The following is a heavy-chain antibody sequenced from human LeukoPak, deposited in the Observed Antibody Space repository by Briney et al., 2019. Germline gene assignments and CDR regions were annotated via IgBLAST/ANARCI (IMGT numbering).Heavy chain of an antibody. CDR1: GFTFSTYV. V-gene: IGHV3-53*01. Sequence: GGSLRLSCVASGFTFSTYVMSWVRQAPGKGLEWVSVIYSGGSTYYADSVKGRFTISRDNSKNTLYLQMNSLRAEDTAVYYCARVPWVATIHSQGDYWGQGTLVTVSS. CDR2: IYSGGST. CDR3: ARVPWVATIHSQGDY. D-gene: IGHD5-12*01. J-gene: IGHJ4*02.